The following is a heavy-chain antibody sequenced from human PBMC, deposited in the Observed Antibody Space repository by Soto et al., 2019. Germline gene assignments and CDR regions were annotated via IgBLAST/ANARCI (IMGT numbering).Heavy chain of an antibody. CDR3: ARDSASWIPDY. CDR2: IYYSGST. D-gene: IGHD5-12*01. J-gene: IGHJ4*02. V-gene: IGHV4-39*02. Sequence: QLQLQESGPGLVKPSETLSLTCTVSGGSISSSSYYWGWIRQPPGKGLEWIGSIYYSGSTYYNPSLKSRVTISVDTSKNQFSLKLSSVTAADTAVYYCARDSASWIPDYWGQGTLVTVSS. CDR1: GGSISSSSYY.